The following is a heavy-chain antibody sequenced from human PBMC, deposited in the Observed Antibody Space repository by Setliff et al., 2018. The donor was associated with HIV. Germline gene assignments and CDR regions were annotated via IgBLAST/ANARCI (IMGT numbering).Heavy chain of an antibody. CDR2: ISGGGDTT. J-gene: IGHJ3*02. CDR1: GFTLRSYW. Sequence: GGSLRLSCAASGFTLRSYWMSWVRQAPGKGLEWVSAISGGGDTTYYADSVKGRFTISRDNSKSTLYLQMNSLRAEDTAVYYCALPYDSSGYYAFDIWGQGTMVTVSS. V-gene: IGHV3-23*01. D-gene: IGHD3-22*01. CDR3: ALPYDSSGYYAFDI.